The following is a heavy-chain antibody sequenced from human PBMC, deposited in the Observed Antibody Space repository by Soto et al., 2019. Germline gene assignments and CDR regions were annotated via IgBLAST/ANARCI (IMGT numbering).Heavy chain of an antibody. V-gene: IGHV4-31*03. CDR3: ARGGDYYYDIPCLYFEL. CDR1: GGSISSGGYY. J-gene: IGHJ2*01. CDR2: IYYSGST. D-gene: IGHD3-22*01. Sequence: QVQLQESGPGLVKPSQTLSLTCTVSGGSISSGGYYWSWIRQHPGKGLEWIGYIYYSGSTYYNPSLKSRVTISVDTSKNQFSLKLSSVTAADTAVYYCARGGDYYYDIPCLYFELWGRGTLVTVSS.